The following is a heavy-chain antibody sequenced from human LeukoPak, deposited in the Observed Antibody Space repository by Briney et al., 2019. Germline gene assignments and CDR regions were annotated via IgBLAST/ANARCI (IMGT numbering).Heavy chain of an antibody. D-gene: IGHD6-13*01. CDR2: IIPILGIA. V-gene: IGHV1-69*04. CDR3: AYLAAAGPRKSSPFDY. Sequence: GASVKVSCKASGGTFSSYAISWVRQAPGQGLEWMGRIIPILGIANYAQKFQGRVTITADKSTSTAYMELSSLRSEDTAVYYCAYLAAAGPRKSSPFDYWGQGTLVTVSS. J-gene: IGHJ4*02. CDR1: GGTFSSYA.